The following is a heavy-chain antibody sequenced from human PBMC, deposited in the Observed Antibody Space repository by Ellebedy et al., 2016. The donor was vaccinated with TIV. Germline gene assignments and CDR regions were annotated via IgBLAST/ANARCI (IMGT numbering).Heavy chain of an antibody. CDR1: GGSISSYY. Sequence: MPSETLSLTCSVSGGSISSYYWSWIRQPPGKELEWIGYTHYSGSTKYNPSLRSRVTISVDTSKNQFSLKLNSVTAADTAAYYCARRTGHYYALDVWGQGTTVTVSS. CDR2: THYSGST. J-gene: IGHJ6*02. V-gene: IGHV4-59*01. CDR3: ARRTGHYYALDV.